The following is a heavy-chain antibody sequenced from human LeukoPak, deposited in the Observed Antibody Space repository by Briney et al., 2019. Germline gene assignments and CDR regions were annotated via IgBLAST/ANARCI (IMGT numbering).Heavy chain of an antibody. J-gene: IGHJ4*02. V-gene: IGHV4-34*01. Sequence: SETLSLTCAVYGRSFSGYYWSWIRQPPGKGLDWIGEINHSGSTNYNPSLKSRVTISVDTSKNQFSLKLSSVTAADTAVYYCASYRGPYYYDSSGYYYPYWGQGTLVTVSS. CDR3: ASYRGPYYYDSSGYYYPY. CDR1: GRSFSGYY. CDR2: INHSGST. D-gene: IGHD3-22*01.